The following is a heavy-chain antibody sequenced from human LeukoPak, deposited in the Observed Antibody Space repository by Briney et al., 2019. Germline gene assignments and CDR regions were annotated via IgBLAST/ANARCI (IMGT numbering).Heavy chain of an antibody. V-gene: IGHV4-34*01. Sequence: SETLSLTCDVFGGPFTDYIWTWIRQSPGKGLEWIGEINDYAGNTYYNPSLNSRVSISLEKSKNQFSLELRSVTAADTAVYYCARGRIAKIVVVHSFHYGMDVWGQGTTVTVSS. CDR2: INDYAGNT. CDR1: GGPFTDYI. CDR3: ARGRIAKIVVVHSFHYGMDV. D-gene: IGHD3-22*01. J-gene: IGHJ6*02.